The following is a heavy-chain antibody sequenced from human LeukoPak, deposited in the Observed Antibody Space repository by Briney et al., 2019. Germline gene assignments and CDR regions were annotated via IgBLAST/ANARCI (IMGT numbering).Heavy chain of an antibody. CDR2: ISYDGSNK. D-gene: IGHD1-26*01. CDR3: AKAASTEWGLDY. Sequence: PGGSLRLSCTASGFTFSSYGMHWVRQAPGKGLEWVAVISYDGSNKYYADSVKGRFTISRDKSKNTLYLQMNCVRAEDTAVYYCAKAASTEWGLDYWGQGTLVTVSS. CDR1: GFTFSSYG. J-gene: IGHJ4*02. V-gene: IGHV3-30*18.